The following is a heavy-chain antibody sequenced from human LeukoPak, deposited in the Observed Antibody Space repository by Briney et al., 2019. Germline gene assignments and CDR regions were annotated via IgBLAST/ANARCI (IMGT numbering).Heavy chain of an antibody. CDR2: INPTGGST. J-gene: IGHJ4*02. V-gene: IGHV1-46*01. D-gene: IGHD6-13*01. CDR1: GYTFTTYF. CDR3: ALYSSTWY. Sequence: ASVKVSCKASGYTFTTYFIHWVRQAPGQGLEWMGIINPTGGSTTYAQKFQGRVTMTRDTSTSTVFMEVNSLRSEDTAVYYCALYSSTWYWGQGTLVTVSS.